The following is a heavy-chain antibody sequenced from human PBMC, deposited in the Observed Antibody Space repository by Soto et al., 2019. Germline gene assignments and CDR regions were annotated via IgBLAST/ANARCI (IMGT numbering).Heavy chain of an antibody. CDR2: IYYSGST. Sequence: PSETLSLTCTVSGGSISSSSYYWGWIRQPPGKGLEWIGSIYYSGSTYYNPSLKSRVTISVDTSKNQFSLKLSSVTAADTAVYYCARFRPGIAAAGTRGNWFDPWGQGTLVTVSS. J-gene: IGHJ5*02. V-gene: IGHV4-39*01. CDR1: GGSISSSSYY. D-gene: IGHD6-13*01. CDR3: ARFRPGIAAAGTRGNWFDP.